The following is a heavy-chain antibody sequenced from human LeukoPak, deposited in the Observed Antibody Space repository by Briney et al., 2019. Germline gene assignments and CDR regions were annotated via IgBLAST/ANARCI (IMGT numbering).Heavy chain of an antibody. D-gene: IGHD6-13*01. CDR3: ARDRGAAADPDAFDI. CDR2: IYYSGST. V-gene: IGHV4-61*01. Sequence: SETLSLTCTVSGGSIISDSYYWGWIRQPPGKGLEWIANIYYSGSTNYNPSLKSRVTISVDTSKNQFSLKLSSVTAADTAVYYCARDRGAAADPDAFDIWGQGTMVTVSS. CDR1: GGSIISDSYY. J-gene: IGHJ3*02.